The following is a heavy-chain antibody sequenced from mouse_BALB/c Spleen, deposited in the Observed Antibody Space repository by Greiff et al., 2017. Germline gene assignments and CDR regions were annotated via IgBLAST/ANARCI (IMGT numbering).Heavy chain of an antibody. D-gene: IGHD1-1*01. CDR1: GYSITSDYA. V-gene: IGHV3-2*02. CDR2: ISYSGST. J-gene: IGHJ4*01. Sequence: VQLKQSGPGLVKPSQSLSLTCTVTGYSITSDYAWNWIRQFPGNKLEWMGYISYSGSTSYNPSLKSRISITRDTSKNQFFLQLNSVTTEDTATYYCARALYYYGSSPYYAMDYWGQGTSVTVSS. CDR3: ARALYYYGSSPYYAMDY.